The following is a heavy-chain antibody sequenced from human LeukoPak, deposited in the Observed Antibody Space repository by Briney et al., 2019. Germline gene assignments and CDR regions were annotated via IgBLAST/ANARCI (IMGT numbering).Heavy chain of an antibody. V-gene: IGHV4-4*02. D-gene: IGHD3-10*01. CDR3: ARPLKSEAVTSGGWFDP. J-gene: IGHJ5*02. CDR2: IHHSGST. CDR1: GGSISSSTNW. Sequence: SGTLSLTCAVSGGSISSSTNWWGWVRQPPGKGLEWIGEIHHSGSTNYNPSLKSRVTLSVGRSKNQFSLMLTSVTAADTAIYYCARPLKSEAVTSGGWFDPWGQGTLVTVSS.